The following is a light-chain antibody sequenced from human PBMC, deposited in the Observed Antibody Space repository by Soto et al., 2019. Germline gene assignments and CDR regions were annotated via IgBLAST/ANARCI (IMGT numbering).Light chain of an antibody. V-gene: IGKV1-17*03. CDR1: QGINSN. CDR2: TAS. CDR3: VQHKSYPLT. J-gene: IGKJ4*01. Sequence: DIQMTQSPSAMSASVGDRVSITCRASQGINSNLAWFQQKPGKVPQRLIYTASTLQSGVPSRFSGSGSGTEFTLTISSLQPEDFATYYCVQHKSYPLTFGGGTKVDIK.